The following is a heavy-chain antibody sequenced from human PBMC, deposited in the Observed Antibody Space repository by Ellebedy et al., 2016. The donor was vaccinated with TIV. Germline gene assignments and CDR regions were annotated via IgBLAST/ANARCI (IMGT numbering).Heavy chain of an antibody. Sequence: SLKISCAASGFTFDDYAMHWVRQAPGKGLEWVSGISWNSGSIGYADSVKGRFTISRDNAKNSLYLQMNSLRAEDTALYYCAKARSFRFWSGNYFDYWGQGTLVTVSS. V-gene: IGHV3-9*01. D-gene: IGHD3-3*01. CDR3: AKARSFRFWSGNYFDY. CDR2: ISWNSGSI. J-gene: IGHJ4*02. CDR1: GFTFDDYA.